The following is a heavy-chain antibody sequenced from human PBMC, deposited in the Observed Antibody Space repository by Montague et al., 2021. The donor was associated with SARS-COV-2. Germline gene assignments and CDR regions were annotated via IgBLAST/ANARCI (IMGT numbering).Heavy chain of an antibody. CDR2: IGPSGST. V-gene: IGHV4-34*01. D-gene: IGHD3-22*01. J-gene: IGHJ4*02. Sequence: SETLSLTCGVSGESLSGYHWSWIRQPPGKGLEWIGEIGPSGSTNXNPSLKSRVIISLDTSKNQFSLKLSSVTAADTAVYYCARGLIDITMMVVVFTGASLYFDYWGQGILVTVSS. CDR3: ARGLIDITMMVVVFTGASLYFDY. CDR1: GESLSGYH.